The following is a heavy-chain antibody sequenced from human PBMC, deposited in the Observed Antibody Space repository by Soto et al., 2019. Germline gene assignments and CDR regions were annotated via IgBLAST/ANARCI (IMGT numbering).Heavy chain of an antibody. CDR3: ARCIQGDYYYGMDV. CDR1: GYTFYSHS. V-gene: IGHV1-18*01. Sequence: QAQWVQSGAEVKKPGASVKVSCKASGYTFYSHSISWVRQAPGQGLEWMGRINGDYGNAKYAQKFQGRVTMTTDTSTTIVYMELTYLRSADTAVYYCARCIQGDYYYGMDVWGQGTTVTVSS. CDR2: INGDYGNA. D-gene: IGHD5-18*01. J-gene: IGHJ6*02.